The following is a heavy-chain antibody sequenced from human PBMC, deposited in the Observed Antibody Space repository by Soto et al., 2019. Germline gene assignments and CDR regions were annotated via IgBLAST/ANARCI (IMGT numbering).Heavy chain of an antibody. CDR3: ARGSTDSYPGRRIFDF. CDR1: GLTFVSRA. V-gene: IGHV3-23*01. CDR2: ITDTGGDA. Sequence: PGGSLRLSCVASGLTFVSRAMTWVRQAPGEGLQWVSTITDTGGDAKYADSVRGRFVISRDNSKKTLYLQMTSLTAEDSAMYYCARGSTDSYPGRRIFDFWGRGTLVTVSS. J-gene: IGHJ4*02. D-gene: IGHD2-21*01.